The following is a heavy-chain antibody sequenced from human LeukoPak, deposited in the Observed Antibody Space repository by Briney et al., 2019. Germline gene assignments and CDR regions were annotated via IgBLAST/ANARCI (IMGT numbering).Heavy chain of an antibody. CDR3: ARAKPKNMVRGLIMRRESRYYFDY. CDR1: GFTFSNYD. CDR2: IGTAGDI. D-gene: IGHD3-10*01. V-gene: IGHV3-13*01. J-gene: IGHJ4*02. Sequence: GGSLRLSCAASGFTFSNYDMHWVRQATGKGLEWVSGIGTAGDIYYPDSVRGRFTISRDNAKNSVYLQMDSLRAEDTAVYYCARAKPKNMVRGLIMRRESRYYFDYWGQGTLVTVSS.